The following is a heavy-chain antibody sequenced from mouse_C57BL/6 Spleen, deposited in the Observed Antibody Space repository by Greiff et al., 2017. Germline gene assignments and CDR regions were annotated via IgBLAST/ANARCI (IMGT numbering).Heavy chain of an antibody. J-gene: IGHJ4*01. CDR3: LYTSGDYAMDY. V-gene: IGHV1-26*01. D-gene: IGHD2-12*01. CDR2: INPNNGGT. Sequence: EVQLQQSGPELVKPGASVKISCKASGYTFTDYYMNWVKQSHGKSLEWIGDINPNNGGTSYNQTFKGKATLTVDKSSSTAYMELRSLTSEDAAVYYCLYTSGDYAMDYWGQGTSVTVSS. CDR1: GYTFTDYY.